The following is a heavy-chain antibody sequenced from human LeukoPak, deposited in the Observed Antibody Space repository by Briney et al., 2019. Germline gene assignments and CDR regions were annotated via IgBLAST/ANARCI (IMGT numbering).Heavy chain of an antibody. CDR1: GITYSRFW. CDR3: ASGGHLDY. J-gene: IGHJ4*02. V-gene: IGHV3-7*03. D-gene: IGHD3-16*01. CDR2: INQDGSEK. Sequence: GGSLRLSCAASGITYSRFWMSWVREAPGNGLQWVANINQDGSEKHYVDSVKSRFTISRDNAENSLYLQMNSLRAEDTAVYYCASGGHLDYWGQGALVTVAS.